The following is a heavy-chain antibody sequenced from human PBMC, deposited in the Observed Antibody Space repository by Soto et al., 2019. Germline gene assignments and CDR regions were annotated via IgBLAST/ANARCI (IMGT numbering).Heavy chain of an antibody. Sequence: LRLSCVASGFIFSTFWMSCVRHAPVKGLELVANIKGDGSDKRYVDSVMGRLTISRDNAKNLVYLQMNSLRVEDTGLYYCGRDEVPNGVRVWGQGTMVTVSS. V-gene: IGHV3-7*01. CDR3: GRDEVPNGVRV. J-gene: IGHJ6*02. CDR2: IKGDGSDK. CDR1: GFIFSTFW.